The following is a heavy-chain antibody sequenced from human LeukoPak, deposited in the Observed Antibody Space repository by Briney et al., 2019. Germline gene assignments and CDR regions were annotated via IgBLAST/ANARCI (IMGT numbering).Heavy chain of an antibody. CDR2: ISSSGSTI. CDR3: ARMEGRGYYDSSGYY. V-gene: IGHV3-48*03. D-gene: IGHD3-22*01. Sequence: RGSLRLSCAASGFTFSSYEMNWVRQAPGKGLEWVSYISSSGSTIYYADSVKGRFTISRDNAKNSLYLQMNSLRAEDTAVYYCARMEGRGYYDSSGYYWGQGTLVTVSS. CDR1: GFTFSSYE. J-gene: IGHJ4*02.